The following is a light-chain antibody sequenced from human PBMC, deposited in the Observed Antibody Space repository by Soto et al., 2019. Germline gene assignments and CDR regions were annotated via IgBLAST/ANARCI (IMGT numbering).Light chain of an antibody. Sequence: DIQMTQSPSTLSGSVGDRVTITCRASQTISSWLAWYQQKPGKAPKLLIYKASTLKSGVPSRFSGSGSGTEFTLTISSLQPEDFATYYCQQSYSTLWTFGPGTKVDIK. J-gene: IGKJ1*01. CDR2: KAS. CDR3: QQSYSTLWT. CDR1: QTISSW. V-gene: IGKV1-5*03.